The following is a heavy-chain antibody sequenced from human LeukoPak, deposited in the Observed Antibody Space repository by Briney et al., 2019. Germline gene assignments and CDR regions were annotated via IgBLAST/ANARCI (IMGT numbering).Heavy chain of an antibody. J-gene: IGHJ4*02. CDR3: ARNRRGYSYGPVDY. V-gene: IGHV1-18*01. CDR2: ISAYNGNT. D-gene: IGHD5-18*01. CDR1: GYTFTSYD. Sequence: ASVKVSCKASGYTFTSYDVHWVRQATGQGLEWMGLISAYNGNTNYAQKLQGRVTMTTDTSTSTAYMELRSLRSDDTAVYYCARNRRGYSYGPVDYWGQGTLVTVSS.